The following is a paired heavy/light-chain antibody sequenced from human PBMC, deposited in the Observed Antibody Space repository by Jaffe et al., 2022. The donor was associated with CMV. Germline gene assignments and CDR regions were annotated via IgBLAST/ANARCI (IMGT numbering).Heavy chain of an antibody. V-gene: IGHV3-53*01. CDR1: GFTVSNNY. D-gene: IGHD2-15*01. J-gene: IGHJ4*02. CDR3: ARGYCSGDSCSRYYFDY. CDR2: IYSGGST. Sequence: EVQLVESGGDLIQPGGSLGLSCAASGFTVSNNYMTWVRQAPGKGLEWVSVIYSGGSTYYADSVKGRFTISRDNSKNTLYLQMNSLRAEDTAVYYCARGYCSGDSCSRYYFDYWGQGSLVTVSP.
Light chain of an antibody. CDR2: GAS. J-gene: IGKJ2*01. Sequence: IVLTQSPGTLSLSPGERATLSCRASQSVSNSYLAWYQQKLGQAPRLLIYGASSRATGIPDRFTGSGSGTDFTLTINRLEPEDFAVYYCQVYRSSSYTFGQGTKLEIK. CDR3: QVYRSSSYT. CDR1: QSVSNSY. V-gene: IGKV3-20*01.